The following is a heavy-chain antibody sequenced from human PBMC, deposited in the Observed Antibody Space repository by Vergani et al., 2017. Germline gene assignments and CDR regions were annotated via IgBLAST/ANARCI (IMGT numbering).Heavy chain of an antibody. D-gene: IGHD2-21*01. CDR2: ISGSGCST. CDR3: AKEKGRCWLIFDY. CDR1: GFTFSSYA. Sequence: EVKLLESGGGLVQPGGSLRLSCAASGFTFSSYAMSWVRKAPGKGLEWVSAISGSGCSTYYADSVKGRLTISRDNSKNTLYLQMNSLRAEDTAVYYCAKEKGRCWLIFDYWGQGTLVTVSS. V-gene: IGHV3-23*01. J-gene: IGHJ4*02.